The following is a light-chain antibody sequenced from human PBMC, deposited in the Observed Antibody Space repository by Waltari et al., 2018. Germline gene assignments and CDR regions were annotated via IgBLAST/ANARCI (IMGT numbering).Light chain of an antibody. CDR3: QQYNDWPPLT. CDR1: QRVSSF. CDR2: GAS. J-gene: IGKJ4*01. V-gene: IGKV3-15*01. Sequence: EVVMTQYPAPLSLSPGERATLPCRASQRVSSFLAWYQQKPGQAPRLLIYGASTRATGIPARFSGSGSGTEFTLTISSLQSEDFAVYYCQQYNDWPPLTFGGGTKVEIK.